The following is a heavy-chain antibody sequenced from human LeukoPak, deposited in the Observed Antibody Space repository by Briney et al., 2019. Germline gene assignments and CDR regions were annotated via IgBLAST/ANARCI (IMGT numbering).Heavy chain of an antibody. D-gene: IGHD6-13*01. J-gene: IGHJ4*02. CDR3: AKDSHDGIAAAGLDY. V-gene: IGHV3-9*01. CDR1: GFTFDDYA. Sequence: GRSLRLSCAASGFTFDDYAMHWVRQAPGKGLECVSGISWNSGSTGYADSVKGRFTISRDNAKNSLYLQMNSLRAEDTALYYCAKDSHDGIAAAGLDYWGQGTLVTVSS. CDR2: ISWNSGST.